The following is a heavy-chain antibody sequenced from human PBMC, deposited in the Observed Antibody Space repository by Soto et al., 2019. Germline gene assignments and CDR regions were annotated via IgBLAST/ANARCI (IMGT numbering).Heavy chain of an antibody. CDR1: GGTFSSYA. CDR3: ARLVATRYYYYGMDV. CDR2: VIPSFGTA. Sequence: SVKVSCKASGGTFSSYAISWVRQGPGQGLEWVGGVIPSFGTANYAQKFQGRVTITADKSTSTAYMELSSLRSEDTAVYYCARLVATRYYYYGMDVWGQGTTVTVSS. V-gene: IGHV1-69*06. J-gene: IGHJ6*02. D-gene: IGHD5-12*01.